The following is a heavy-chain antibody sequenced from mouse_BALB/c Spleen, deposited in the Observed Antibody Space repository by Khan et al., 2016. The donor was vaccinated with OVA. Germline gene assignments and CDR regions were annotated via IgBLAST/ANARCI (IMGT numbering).Heavy chain of an antibody. V-gene: IGHV5-12-2*01. CDR1: GFTFSSYT. CDR3: TRPSTTQYDYGMDY. Sequence: EVELVESGGGLVQPGGSLKLSCAASGFTFSSYTMSWVRQTPDKRLEWVAFISHGGSSVYYPDTVKGRFTSSRENAKNTPYLQMSSLKSEDTAMYYCTRPSTTQYDYGMDYWGQGTSVIVSS. J-gene: IGHJ4*01. D-gene: IGHD1-1*01. CDR2: ISHGGSSV.